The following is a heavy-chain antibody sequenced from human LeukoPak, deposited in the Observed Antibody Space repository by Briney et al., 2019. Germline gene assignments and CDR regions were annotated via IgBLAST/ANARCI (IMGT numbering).Heavy chain of an antibody. Sequence: PGGSLRLSCAASGFTFSSYCMTWVRQAPGKGLEWVANIRKDGSEIYYVDSVKGRFTISRDNAKNSLYLQMNSLRAEDTAVYYCARDGGRRDDYWGQGTLVTVSS. CDR3: ARDGGRRDDY. J-gene: IGHJ4*02. CDR2: IRKDGSEI. D-gene: IGHD5-24*01. V-gene: IGHV3-7*01. CDR1: GFTFSSYC.